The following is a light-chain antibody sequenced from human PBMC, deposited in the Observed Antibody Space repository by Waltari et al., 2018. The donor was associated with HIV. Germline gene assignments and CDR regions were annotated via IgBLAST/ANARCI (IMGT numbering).Light chain of an antibody. CDR3: QSADSSGTYPDV. V-gene: IGLV3-25*03. Sequence: SYELTQPPSVSVSPGQTARITCSGDALPKPYAYWYQQKPGQAPVLVIYKDNERPSGIPERFSGSSSGKTVTLTISGVQTEDEADYYCQSADSSGTYPDVFGTGTKVTVL. J-gene: IGLJ1*01. CDR1: ALPKPY. CDR2: KDN.